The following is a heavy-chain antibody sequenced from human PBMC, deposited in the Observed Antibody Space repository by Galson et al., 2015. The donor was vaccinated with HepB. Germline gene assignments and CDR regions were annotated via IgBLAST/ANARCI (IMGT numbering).Heavy chain of an antibody. CDR1: GFIVNSNF. V-gene: IGHV3-66*04. Sequence: SLRLSCAASGFIVNSNFMSWVRQAPGKGLEWVSVIYGGDSTKYADSVKGRFTISRDVSKSEVYLQMNSLRAEDTAVYYCARPQKGIPAATPIYYYYGMDVWGQGTAVTVSS. CDR3: ARPQKGIPAATPIYYYYGMDV. D-gene: IGHD2-2*01. J-gene: IGHJ6*02. CDR2: IYGGDST.